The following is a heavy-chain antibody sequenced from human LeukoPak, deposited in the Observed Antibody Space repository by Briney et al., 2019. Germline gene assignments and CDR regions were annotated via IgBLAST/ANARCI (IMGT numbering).Heavy chain of an antibody. Sequence: PGGSLRLSCAASGFTFRTYPMYWVRQAPGKGLEWVAVISDEGEKRYYADSVKGRFTISRDNAKNSLYLQMNSLRAEDTAVYYCARVATPYYYYYMDVWGKGPRSPSP. V-gene: IGHV3-30*04. CDR1: GFTFRTYP. CDR3: ARVATPYYYYYMDV. J-gene: IGHJ6*03. CDR2: ISDEGEKR.